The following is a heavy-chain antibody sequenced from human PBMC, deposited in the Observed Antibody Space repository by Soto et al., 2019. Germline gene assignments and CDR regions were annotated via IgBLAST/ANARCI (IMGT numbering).Heavy chain of an antibody. Sequence: GGSLRLSCAASGFTFSSYWMSWVRQAPGKGLEWVANIKQDGSEKYYVDSVKGRFTISRDNAKNSLYLQMNSLRAEETAVYYCSRAFYYDSSGYAFDIWGQGTMVTVSS. CDR1: GFTFSSYW. D-gene: IGHD3-22*01. CDR3: SRAFYYDSSGYAFDI. J-gene: IGHJ3*02. V-gene: IGHV3-7*01. CDR2: IKQDGSEK.